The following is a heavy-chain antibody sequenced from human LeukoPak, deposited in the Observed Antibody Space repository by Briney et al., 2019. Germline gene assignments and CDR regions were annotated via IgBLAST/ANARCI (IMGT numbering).Heavy chain of an antibody. CDR3: ARDMMYCSSTCCYNWFDP. CDR1: GGSISSGGYY. J-gene: IGHJ5*02. Sequence: SETLSLTCTVSGGSISSGGYYWSWIRQHPGKGLEWIGYIYYSGSTYYNPSLKSRVTISVDTSKNQFSLKLSSVTAADTAVYYCARDMMYCSSTCCYNWFDPWGQGTLVTVSS. D-gene: IGHD2-2*01. CDR2: IYYSGST. V-gene: IGHV4-31*03.